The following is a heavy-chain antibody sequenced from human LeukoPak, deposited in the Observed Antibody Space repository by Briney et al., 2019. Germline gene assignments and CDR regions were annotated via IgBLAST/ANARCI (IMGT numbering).Heavy chain of an antibody. V-gene: IGHV4-59*12. J-gene: IGHJ4*02. CDR2: IYYSGST. Sequence: SETLSLTCTVSGGSISRYYGRWLRQPPGKGVEGIGYIYYSGSTNYNPSLKRRVTISVEKSKKQLSLKLISVTAADTAVYYCARDVGTALVTGDYWGQGTLVTVSS. D-gene: IGHD5-18*01. CDR1: GGSISRYY. CDR3: ARDVGTALVTGDY.